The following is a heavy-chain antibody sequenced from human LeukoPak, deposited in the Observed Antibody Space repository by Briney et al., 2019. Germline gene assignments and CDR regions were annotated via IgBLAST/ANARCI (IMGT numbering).Heavy chain of an antibody. Sequence: GGSLRLSCAASGFTFSSYSMNWVRQAPGKGLEWVSSISSSSSYIYYSDSVKGRFTISRDNAKNSLYLQMNSLRAEDTAVYYCARDLGWLLPDYWGQGTLVTVSS. J-gene: IGHJ4*02. CDR3: ARDLGWLLPDY. V-gene: IGHV3-21*01. CDR1: GFTFSSYS. CDR2: ISSSSSYI. D-gene: IGHD4-23*01.